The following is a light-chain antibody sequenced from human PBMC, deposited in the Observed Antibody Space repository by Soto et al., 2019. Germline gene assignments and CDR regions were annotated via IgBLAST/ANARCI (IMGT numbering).Light chain of an antibody. Sequence: QSALTQPASVSGSPGQSITISCTGTSSDVGGYNYVSWYQHHPGKAPKLMIYEVSNRPSGVSNRFSGSKSGNTASLTISGLQAEDEADYYCSSYTSRITVVFGGGTKVTVL. CDR2: EVS. J-gene: IGLJ3*02. CDR1: SSDVGGYNY. V-gene: IGLV2-14*01. CDR3: SSYTSRITVV.